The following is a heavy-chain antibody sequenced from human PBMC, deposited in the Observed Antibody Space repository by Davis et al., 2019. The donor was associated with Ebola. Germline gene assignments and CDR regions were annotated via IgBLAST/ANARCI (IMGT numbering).Heavy chain of an antibody. CDR1: GFNVSSDY. CDR2: LYSGGKA. D-gene: IGHD5-24*01. Sequence: PGGSLRLSCAAFGFNVSSDYMNWVRQAPGKGLEWVSILYSGGKAYHADPVKGRFTISRSNAKNSLYLQMNNLRDEDTAVYYCARDYNYSFDYWGQGALVTVSS. J-gene: IGHJ4*02. V-gene: IGHV3-53*01. CDR3: ARDYNYSFDY.